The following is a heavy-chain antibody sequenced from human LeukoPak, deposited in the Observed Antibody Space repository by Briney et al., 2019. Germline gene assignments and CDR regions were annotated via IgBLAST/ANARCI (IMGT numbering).Heavy chain of an antibody. V-gene: IGHV3-48*02. J-gene: IGHJ6*02. CDR3: ARDHYKREGYCSSTSCYSYYYGMDV. Sequence: PRGSLRLSCAASGFTFTSYSMNWVRQAPGKGLEWVSYISSSSSTIYYADSVKGRFTISRDNAKNSLYLQMNSLRDEDTAVYYCARDHYKREGYCSSTSCYSYYYGMDVWGQGTTVTVSS. CDR1: GFTFTSYS. D-gene: IGHD2-2*02. CDR2: ISSSSSTI.